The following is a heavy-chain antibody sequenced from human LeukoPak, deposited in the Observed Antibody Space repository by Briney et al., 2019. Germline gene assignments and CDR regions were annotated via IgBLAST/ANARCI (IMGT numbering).Heavy chain of an antibody. Sequence: KPSETLSLTCAVYGGSFSGYYWSWIRQPPGKGLEWIGEINHSGSTNYNPSLKSRVTISVDTSKNQFSLKLSSVTAADTAVYYCARHPTGTYYFDYWGQGTLVTVSS. V-gene: IGHV4-34*01. CDR3: ARHPTGTYYFDY. CDR1: GGSFSGYY. J-gene: IGHJ4*02. CDR2: INHSGST. D-gene: IGHD1-14*01.